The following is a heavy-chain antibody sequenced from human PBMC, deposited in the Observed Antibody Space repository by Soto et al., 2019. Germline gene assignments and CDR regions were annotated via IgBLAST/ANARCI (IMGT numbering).Heavy chain of an antibody. J-gene: IGHJ6*02. V-gene: IGHV1-69*13. D-gene: IGHD5-18*01. CDR2: IIPIFGTA. Sequence: ASVKVSCKASGGTFSSYAISWVRQAPGQGLEWMGGIIPIFGTANYAQKFQGRVTITADESTSTAYMELSSLRSEDTAVCYCARGSYGYGLGIRYYYYGMDVWGQGTTVTVSS. CDR1: GGTFSSYA. CDR3: ARGSYGYGLGIRYYYYGMDV.